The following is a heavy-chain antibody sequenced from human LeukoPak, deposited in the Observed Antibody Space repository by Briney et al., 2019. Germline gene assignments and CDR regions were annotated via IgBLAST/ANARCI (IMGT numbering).Heavy chain of an antibody. D-gene: IGHD3-9*01. CDR1: GGSFSSSSYY. V-gene: IGHV4-39*01. Sequence: SETLSLTCTVSGGSFSSSSYYWGWIRQPPGKGLEWIGSIYYSGNTYYNPSLKSRVTISVDTSKNQFSLKLSSVTAADTAVYYCVSFDWLSQQFDYWGQGTLVTVSS. CDR3: VSFDWLSQQFDY. CDR2: IYYSGNT. J-gene: IGHJ4*02.